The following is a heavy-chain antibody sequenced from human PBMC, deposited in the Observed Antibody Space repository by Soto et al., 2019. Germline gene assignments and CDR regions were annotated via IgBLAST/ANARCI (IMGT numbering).Heavy chain of an antibody. CDR2: ISSNSAYI. CDR3: TRDASRDSSARGWFDP. CDR1: GFTFRSFT. Sequence: EVQLVESGGGLVKPGGSLRLSCAASGFTFRSFTMNWVRQAPGKGLEWVSTISSNSAYIYYTDALRGRFTISRDNAKNSLHLQMNSLRAEDTAVYYCTRDASRDSSARGWFDPWGLGTLVTVSS. V-gene: IGHV3-21*02. D-gene: IGHD6-13*01. J-gene: IGHJ5*02.